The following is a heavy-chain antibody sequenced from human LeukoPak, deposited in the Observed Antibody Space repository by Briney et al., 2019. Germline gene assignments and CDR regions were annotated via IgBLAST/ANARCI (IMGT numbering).Heavy chain of an antibody. D-gene: IGHD1-26*01. CDR1: GFTFSNYW. V-gene: IGHV3-21*06. CDR3: ARDPYSGNYGAYYYYYMDV. J-gene: IGHJ6*03. CDR2: ITSSSSYM. Sequence: GGSLRLSCAASGFTFSNYWMSWVRQAPGKGLEWVSSITSSSSYMYYADSVKGRFTISRDNVKNSLYLQMDSLRVEDTAEYYCARDPYSGNYGAYYYYYMDVWGKGTTVTVSS.